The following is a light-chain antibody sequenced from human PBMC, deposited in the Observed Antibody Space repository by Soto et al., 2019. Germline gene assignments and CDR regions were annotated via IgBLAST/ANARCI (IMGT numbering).Light chain of an antibody. CDR1: QSIGPW. J-gene: IGKJ1*01. Sequence: DIQMTQSPSTLSASVGNRVTISCRASQSIGPWLAWYQQKPGKAPTLLIYHASSLESGVPSRFSGSGSGTEFTLTISSLQPDDVATYYCQQCNTYLSFGQGTKVEL. CDR2: HAS. V-gene: IGKV1-5*01. CDR3: QQCNTYLS.